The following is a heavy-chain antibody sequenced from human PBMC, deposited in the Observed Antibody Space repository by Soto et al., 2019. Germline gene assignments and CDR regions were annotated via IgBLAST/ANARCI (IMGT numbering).Heavy chain of an antibody. CDR2: VTYEETAT. D-gene: IGHD6-25*01. V-gene: IGHV3-30*18. CDR1: GFTFSDCG. CDR3: VKEQSSGYWRTADY. J-gene: IGHJ4*02. Sequence: QVQLVESGGGVVQPGRSLRLSCAASGFTFSDCGMHWVRQAPGKGLEWVAVVTYEETATHYADSVRGRFNISRDNSNNMVYLQMDSLRVKDTAVYYCVKEQSSGYWRTADYWGQGTLITVSS.